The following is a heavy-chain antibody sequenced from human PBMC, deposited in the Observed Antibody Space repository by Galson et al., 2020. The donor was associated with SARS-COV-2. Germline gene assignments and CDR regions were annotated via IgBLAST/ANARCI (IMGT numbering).Heavy chain of an antibody. CDR2: ISYDGSNK. V-gene: IGHV3-30*18. CDR1: GFTFSSYG. J-gene: IGHJ6*02. CDR3: AKESPHQLLWFGELGSPHYYGMDV. D-gene: IGHD3-10*01. Sequence: GESLKISCAASGFTFSSYGMHWVRQAPGKGLKWVAVISYDGSNKYYADSVKGRFTISRDNSKNTLYLQMNSLRAEDTAVYYCAKESPHQLLWFGELGSPHYYGMDVWGQGTTVTVSS.